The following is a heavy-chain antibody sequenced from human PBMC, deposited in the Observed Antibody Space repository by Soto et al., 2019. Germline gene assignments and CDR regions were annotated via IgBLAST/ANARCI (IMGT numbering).Heavy chain of an antibody. Sequence: GGSLRLSCAASGFTFSNYNMNWVRQAPGKGLECVSYISSTSSTIYYADSVKGRFTISRDNAKNSLFLQMNSLRAKDTAIYYCARASYLACWGQATRVTVSS. J-gene: IGHJ5*01. D-gene: IGHD6-6*01. CDR1: GFTFSNYN. CDR3: ARASYLAC. CDR2: ISSTSSTI. V-gene: IGHV3-48*01.